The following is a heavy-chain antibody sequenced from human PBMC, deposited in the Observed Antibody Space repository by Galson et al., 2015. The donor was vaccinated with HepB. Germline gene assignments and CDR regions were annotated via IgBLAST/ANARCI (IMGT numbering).Heavy chain of an antibody. D-gene: IGHD6-13*01. CDR3: ARVPSIAAAGTVPYYFDY. CDR1: GYTFTSYG. J-gene: IGHJ4*02. V-gene: IGHV1-18*01. CDR2: ISAYNGNT. Sequence: SVKVSCKASGYTFTSYGISWVRQAPGQGLEWMGWISAYNGNTNYAQKLQGRVTMTTDTSTSTAYMELRSLRSDDTAVYYCARVPSIAAAGTVPYYFDYWGQGTLVTVSS.